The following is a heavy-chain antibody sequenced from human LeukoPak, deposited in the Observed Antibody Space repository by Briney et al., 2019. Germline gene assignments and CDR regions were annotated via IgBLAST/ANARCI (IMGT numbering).Heavy chain of an antibody. V-gene: IGHV3-7*01. CDR1: GFTFSSYW. CDR2: IKQDGSEK. J-gene: IGHJ4*02. D-gene: IGHD6-19*01. Sequence: GGSLRLSCAASGFTFSSYWMSWVRQAPGKGLEWVANIKQDGSEKYYVDSVKGRFTISRGNAKNSLYLQMNSLRAEDTAVYYCARDLADSSGWYVTSCYFDYWGQGTLVTVSS. CDR3: ARDLADSSGWYVTSCYFDY.